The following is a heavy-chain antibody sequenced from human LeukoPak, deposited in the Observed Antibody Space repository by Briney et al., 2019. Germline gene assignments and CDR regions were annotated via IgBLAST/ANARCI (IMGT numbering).Heavy chain of an antibody. J-gene: IGHJ4*02. V-gene: IGHV3-64*01. CDR1: GFTFSSYA. Sequence: GGSLRPSCAASGFTFSSYAMHWVRQAPGKGLEYVSAISSNGGSTYYANSVKGRFTISRDNSKNTLYLQMGSLRAEDMAVYYCARALLGGYSYDYWGRGTLVTVSS. CDR3: ARALLGGYSYDY. D-gene: IGHD5-18*01. CDR2: ISSNGGST.